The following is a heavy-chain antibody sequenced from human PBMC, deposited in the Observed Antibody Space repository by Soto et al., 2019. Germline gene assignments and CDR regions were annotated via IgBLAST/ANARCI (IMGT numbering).Heavy chain of an antibody. CDR2: VKDGGHT. D-gene: IGHD5-12*01. CDR1: GGSLSGYY. J-gene: IGHJ4*02. Sequence: QVQLQQWGAGLLKPSETLSLNCAVTGGSLSGYYWSWIRQPPGKGLEWIWKVKDGGHTNYSPSLRGRVTISSDTSNNQFSLRLNSVTAADTGVYYCARGQEGVVATHWDQGSLVTVSS. V-gene: IGHV4-34*01. CDR3: ARGQEGVVATH.